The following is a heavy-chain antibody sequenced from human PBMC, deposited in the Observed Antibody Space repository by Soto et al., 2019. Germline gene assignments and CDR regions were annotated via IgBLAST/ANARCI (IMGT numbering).Heavy chain of an antibody. V-gene: IGHV4-34*01. CDR3: ARRPSPDTLIVPAAYFAY. Sequence: SETLSLTCAVFGGSFSGYAWTWIRQPPGKGLEWIGEINHSGISNYNPSLTSRVTISIDTSKNQFSLKLSSVTAADTALYYCARRPSPDTLIVPAAYFAYWGQGALVTVSS. CDR1: GGSFSGYA. J-gene: IGHJ4*02. D-gene: IGHD2-2*01. CDR2: INHSGIS.